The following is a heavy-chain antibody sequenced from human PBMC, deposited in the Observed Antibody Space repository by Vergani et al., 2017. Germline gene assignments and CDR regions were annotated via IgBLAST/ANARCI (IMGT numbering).Heavy chain of an antibody. J-gene: IGHJ4*02. D-gene: IGHD3-9*01. V-gene: IGHV3-11*04. CDR1: GFTFSDYY. Sequence: QVQLVESGGGLVKPGGSLRLSCAASGFTFSDYYMSWIRQAPGKGLEWVSYISSSGSTIYYADSVKGRFTISRDNAKNSLYLQMNSLRAEDTAVYYWPRAEVIYDILTGYYIGPPRYWGEGTLVTVSS. CDR3: PRAEVIYDILTGYYIGPPRY. CDR2: ISSSGSTI.